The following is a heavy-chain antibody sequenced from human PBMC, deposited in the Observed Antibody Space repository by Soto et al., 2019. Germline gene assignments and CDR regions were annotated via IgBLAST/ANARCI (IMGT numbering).Heavy chain of an antibody. CDR2: INHSGGT. D-gene: IGHD5-12*01. V-gene: IGHV4-34*01. CDR1: GGSFSGYY. J-gene: IGHJ4*02. CDR3: ARGSSRWLQYLYFDY. Sequence: SETLSLTCAVYGGSFSGYYWSWIRQPPGKGLEWIGEINHSGGTNYNPSLKSRVTISVDTSKNQFSLKLSSVTAADTAVYYCARGSSRWLQYLYFDYWGQGTLVTVSS.